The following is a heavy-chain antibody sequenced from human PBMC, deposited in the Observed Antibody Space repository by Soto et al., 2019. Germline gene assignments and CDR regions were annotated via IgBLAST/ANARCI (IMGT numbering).Heavy chain of an antibody. V-gene: IGHV1-3*01. CDR1: GSTFTSYA. CDR3: ARTSIEARSVCYYYYGMDV. D-gene: IGHD6-6*01. J-gene: IGHJ6*02. Sequence: ASVHVSCQASGSTFTSYAMHWVCQAPGQRLEWMGWINAGNGNTKYSQKFQGRVTITRDTSASTAYMELSSLRSEDTAVYCCARTSIEARSVCYYYYGMDVWGQGTTVTVSS. CDR2: INAGNGNT.